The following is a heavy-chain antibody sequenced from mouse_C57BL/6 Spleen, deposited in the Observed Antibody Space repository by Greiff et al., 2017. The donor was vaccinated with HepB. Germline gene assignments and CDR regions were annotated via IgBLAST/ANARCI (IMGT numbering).Heavy chain of an antibody. CDR3: ARDRNDGYFDY. J-gene: IGHJ2*01. CDR2: ISDGGSYT. V-gene: IGHV5-4*01. Sequence: EVKVVESGGGLVKPGGSLKLSCAASGFTFSSYAMSWVRQTPEKRLEWVATISDGGSYTYYPDNVKGRFTISRDNAKNNLYLQMSHLKSEDTAMYYCARDRNDGYFDYWGQGTTLTVSS. D-gene: IGHD2-3*01. CDR1: GFTFSSYA.